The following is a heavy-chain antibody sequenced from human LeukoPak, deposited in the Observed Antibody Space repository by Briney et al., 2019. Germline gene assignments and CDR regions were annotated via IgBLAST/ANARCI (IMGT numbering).Heavy chain of an antibody. CDR3: ARGPSV. CDR1: GGSFSGYY. Sequence: SETLSLTCAVYGGSFSGYYWSWIRQPPGRGLEWIGEINHSGSTNYNPSLKSRVTISVDTSKNQFSLKLSSVTAADTAVYYCARGPSVWGQGTLVTVSS. J-gene: IGHJ4*02. V-gene: IGHV4-34*01. CDR2: INHSGST.